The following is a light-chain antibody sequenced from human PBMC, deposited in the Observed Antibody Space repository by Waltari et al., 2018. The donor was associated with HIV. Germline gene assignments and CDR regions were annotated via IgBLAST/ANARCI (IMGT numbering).Light chain of an antibody. J-gene: IGLJ3*02. Sequence: SYVLTQPPSVSVAPGKTASITCGRNNIESKSVNWYQQKPGQAPVLVIYDDRDRPSGIPERFSGSNSGNTATLTISRVEAGDEADYYCQVWEVSGDHPVFGGGTKLTVL. V-gene: IGLV3-21*01. CDR2: DDR. CDR3: QVWEVSGDHPV. CDR1: NIESKS.